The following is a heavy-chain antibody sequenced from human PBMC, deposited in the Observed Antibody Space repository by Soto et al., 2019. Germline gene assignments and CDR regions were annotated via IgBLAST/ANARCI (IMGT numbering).Heavy chain of an antibody. CDR3: ARDRPPRAGAPDFYYYGMDV. D-gene: IGHD6-19*01. J-gene: IGHJ6*02. CDR1: GFIFSSYT. V-gene: IGHV3-21*02. CDR2: ISTTSSYI. Sequence: EVQLVESGGGLVKPGGSLRLSCAASGFIFSSYTLNWVRQAPGKGLEWVSSISTTSSYIYYADSVKGRITVSRDNARNSLFLHMHSLRAEDTAVYYCARDRPPRAGAPDFYYYGMDVWGQGTTVTVSS.